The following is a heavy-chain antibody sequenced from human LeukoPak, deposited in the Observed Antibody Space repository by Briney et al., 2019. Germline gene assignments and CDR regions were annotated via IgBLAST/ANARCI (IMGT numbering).Heavy chain of an antibody. CDR3: AKARIASAGTGAFDV. CDR1: GFTFSSYS. Sequence: GGSLRLSCAASGFTFSSYSMNWVRQAPGKGLEWVSAFSATDGSAQYAESVKGRFTISRDNSKNSLYLQMNSLRDEDTAVYYCAKARIASAGTGAFDVWGQGTMVTVSS. J-gene: IGHJ3*01. D-gene: IGHD6-13*01. V-gene: IGHV3-23*01. CDR2: FSATDGSA.